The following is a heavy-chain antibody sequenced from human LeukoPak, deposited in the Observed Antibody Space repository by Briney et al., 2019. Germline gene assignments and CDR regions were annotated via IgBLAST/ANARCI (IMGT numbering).Heavy chain of an antibody. CDR1: GFTFIAYN. D-gene: IGHD4-17*01. J-gene: IGHJ4*02. CDR2: IYYGGST. CDR3: ARTTVTTYFDY. Sequence: LRLSCAASGFTFIAYNMNWVRQAPGKGLEWIGYIYYGGSTYYNPSLKSRVTISVDTSKNQFSLKLSSVTAADTAVYYCARTTVTTYFDYWGQGTLVTVSS. V-gene: IGHV4-30-4*08.